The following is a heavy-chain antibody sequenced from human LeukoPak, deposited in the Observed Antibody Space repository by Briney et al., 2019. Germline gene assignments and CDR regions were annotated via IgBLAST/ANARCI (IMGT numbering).Heavy chain of an antibody. V-gene: IGHV1-18*01. D-gene: IGHD6-13*01. CDR3: ARDVAAAENDY. J-gene: IGHJ4*02. Sequence: ASVKVSCKASGYAFTNYGVGWLRLAPGQGLQWLGWISTFNGSTNYAQIVQDRVTMTTDTSTNTAYLELSRLRSDDTAVYYCARDVAAAENDYWGQGTLVTVSS. CDR2: ISTFNGST. CDR1: GYAFTNYG.